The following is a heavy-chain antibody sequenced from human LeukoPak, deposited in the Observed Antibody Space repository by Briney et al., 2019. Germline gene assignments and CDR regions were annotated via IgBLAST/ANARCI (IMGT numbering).Heavy chain of an antibody. CDR3: ATYYDSSGYKLDY. CDR2: IYHSGST. Sequence: PSETLSLTCAVSGGSISSNNWWSWVRQPPGKGLEWIGEIYHSGSTNYSPSLKSRVTISVDKSKNQFSLKLSSVTAADTAVYYCATYYDSSGYKLDYWGQGTLVTVSS. V-gene: IGHV4-4*02. D-gene: IGHD3-22*01. J-gene: IGHJ4*02. CDR1: GGSISSNNW.